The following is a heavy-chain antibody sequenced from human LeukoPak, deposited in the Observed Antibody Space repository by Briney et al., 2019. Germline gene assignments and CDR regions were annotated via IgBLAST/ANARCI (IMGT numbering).Heavy chain of an antibody. CDR2: IDHSGST. V-gene: IGHV4-4*02. CDR3: ARGRYSSSWDGYNWFDP. J-gene: IGHJ5*02. CDR1: GGSISSNW. Sequence: SGTLSLTCAVSGGSISSNWWSWVRQPPGKGLEWIGEIDHSGSTNYNPSLKSRVTISVDTSKNQFSLKLSSVTAADTAVYYCARGRYSSSWDGYNWFDPWGQGTLVTVSS. D-gene: IGHD6-13*01.